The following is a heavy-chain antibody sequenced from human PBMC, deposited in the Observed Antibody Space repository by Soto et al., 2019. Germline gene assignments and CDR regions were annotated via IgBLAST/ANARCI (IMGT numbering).Heavy chain of an antibody. CDR3: VRPLPSVRNYGMDV. Sequence: EVQLVESGGGLIQPGGSLRLSCTASGLSVRNNYMSWVRQAPGMGLEWVSVIYNDGTTYYADSVKGRFTISRDTSKNTLSLQMDSLRAEDTAVYYCVRPLPSVRNYGMDVWGQGTTVTVSS. J-gene: IGHJ6*02. V-gene: IGHV3-53*01. CDR2: IYNDGTT. CDR1: GLSVRNNY. D-gene: IGHD4-17*01.